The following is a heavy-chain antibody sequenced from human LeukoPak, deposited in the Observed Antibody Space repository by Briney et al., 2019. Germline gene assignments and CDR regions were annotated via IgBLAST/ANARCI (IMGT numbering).Heavy chain of an antibody. CDR1: GFTFSFSG. CDR2: ISSSSSYI. D-gene: IGHD3-16*01. V-gene: IGHV3-21*01. J-gene: IGHJ4*02. Sequence: GGSLRLSCAASGFTFSFSGMYWVRQAPGKGLEWVSSISSSSSYIYYADSVKGRFTISRDNAKNSLYLQMNSLRAEDTAVYYCARVSSKGVDYWGQGTLVTVSS. CDR3: ARVSSKGVDY.